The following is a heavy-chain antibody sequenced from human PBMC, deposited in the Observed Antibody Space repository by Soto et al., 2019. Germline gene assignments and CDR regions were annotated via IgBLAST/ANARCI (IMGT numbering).Heavy chain of an antibody. D-gene: IGHD2-2*01. CDR2: INPSGGST. V-gene: IGHV1-46*03. Sequence: EASVKVSCKASGYTFTSYYMHWVRQAPGQGLEWMGIINPSGGSTSYAQKFQGRVTMTRDTSTSTVYMELSSLRSEDTAVYYCTRAVVPAAKNNWFDPWGQGTLVTVSS. CDR3: TRAVVPAAKNNWFDP. CDR1: GYTFTSYY. J-gene: IGHJ5*02.